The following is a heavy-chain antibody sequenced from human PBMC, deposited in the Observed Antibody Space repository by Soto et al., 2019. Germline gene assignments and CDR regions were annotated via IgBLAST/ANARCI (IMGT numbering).Heavy chain of an antibody. Sequence: SETLSLTCAVYGGSFSGYYWSWIRQPPGKGLEWIGEINHSGSTNYNPSLKSRVTISVDTSKNQFSLKLSSVTAADTAVYYRARGSLDYWGQGTLVTVSS. CDR3: ARGSLDY. CDR1: GGSFSGYY. V-gene: IGHV4-34*01. CDR2: INHSGST. J-gene: IGHJ4*02.